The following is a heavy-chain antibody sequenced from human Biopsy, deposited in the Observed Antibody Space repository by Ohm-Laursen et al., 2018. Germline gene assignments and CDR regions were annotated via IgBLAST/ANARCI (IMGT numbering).Heavy chain of an antibody. CDR3: TRGTTYYAGTTYYDALDV. J-gene: IGHJ3*01. V-gene: IGHV3-7*01. CDR2: IKRDGSQS. CDR1: GFAFSTYW. Sequence: SLRLSCSASGFAFSTYWMTWVRQAPGKGLEWVANIKRDGSQSNHADSVKGRFTISRGNAKNSLYLQMNSLRAEDTAVYYCTRGTTYYAGTTYYDALDVWGQGTTVTVSS. D-gene: IGHD2/OR15-2a*01.